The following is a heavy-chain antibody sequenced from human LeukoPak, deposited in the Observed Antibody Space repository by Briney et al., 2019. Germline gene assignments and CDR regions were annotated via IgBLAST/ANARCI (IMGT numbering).Heavy chain of an antibody. J-gene: IGHJ4*02. V-gene: IGHV2-5*01. CDR1: GFSLSTSGVG. Sequence: SGPTLLKPTQTLTLTCTFSGFSLSTSGVGVGWIRQPPGKALEWLALIYWNDDKRYSPSLKSRLTITKDTSKNQVVLTMTNMDPVDTATYYCAHSPASSSSPYYFDYWGQGTLVTVSS. CDR3: AHSPASSSSPYYFDY. D-gene: IGHD6-13*01. CDR2: IYWNDDK.